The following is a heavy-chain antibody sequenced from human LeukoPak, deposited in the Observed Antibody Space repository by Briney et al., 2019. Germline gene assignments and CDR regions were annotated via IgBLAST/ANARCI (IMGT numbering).Heavy chain of an antibody. CDR2: TYYRSKWYN. J-gene: IGHJ5*02. Sequence: SQTLSLTCAISGDSVSSNSAAWNWIRQSPSRGLEWLGRTYYRSKWYNDYAVSVKSRITINPDTSKNQFSLQLNSVTPEDTAVYYCARDRSEIYCSSTSCSFGAYTFWFDPWGRGTLVTVSS. V-gene: IGHV6-1*01. D-gene: IGHD2-2*01. CDR3: ARDRSEIYCSSTSCSFGAYTFWFDP. CDR1: GDSVSSNSAA.